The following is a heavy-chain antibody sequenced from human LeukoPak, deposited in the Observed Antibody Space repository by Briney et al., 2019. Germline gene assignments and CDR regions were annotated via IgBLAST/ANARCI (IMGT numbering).Heavy chain of an antibody. Sequence: GGSLRLSCAASGFTFSSYGMHWVRQAPGKGLEWVALIRYDGSNKYYADSVKGRFTISRDNSKNTLYLQMNSLRAEDTAVYYCAKDQGCSSTSCYHYYYYYYMDVWGKGTTVTVSS. J-gene: IGHJ6*03. V-gene: IGHV3-30*02. CDR2: IRYDGSNK. D-gene: IGHD2-2*01. CDR1: GFTFSSYG. CDR3: AKDQGCSSTSCYHYYYYYYMDV.